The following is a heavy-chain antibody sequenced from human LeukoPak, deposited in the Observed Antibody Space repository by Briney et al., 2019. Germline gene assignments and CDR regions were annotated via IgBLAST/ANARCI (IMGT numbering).Heavy chain of an antibody. J-gene: IGHJ4*02. CDR2: IYTSVRT. CDR3: ARVTVYGSGSYYVYYFDY. CDR1: GGSISDYY. Sequence: PSETLSLTCTISGGSISDYYWSWIRQPASKGLEWIGGIYTSVRTKYNPSLKRRVTISLDTSKNQFSLKLSSVTAADTAVYYCARVTVYGSGSYYVYYFDYWGQGILVTVSS. V-gene: IGHV4-4*07. D-gene: IGHD3-10*01.